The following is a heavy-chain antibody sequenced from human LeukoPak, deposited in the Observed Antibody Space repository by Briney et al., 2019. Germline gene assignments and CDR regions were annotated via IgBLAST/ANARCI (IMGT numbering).Heavy chain of an antibody. CDR2: INPNSGGT. CDR3: ARDFDDILTGYYVGGPMAAAFDI. CDR1: GYTFTGYY. J-gene: IGHJ3*02. D-gene: IGHD3-9*01. V-gene: IGHV1-2*02. Sequence: ASVKVSCKASGYTFTGYYMHWVRQAPGQGLEWMGWINPNSGGTNYAQKFQGRVTMTRDTSISTAYMELSRLRSDDTAVYYCARDFDDILTGYYVGGPMAAAFDIWGQGTMVTVSS.